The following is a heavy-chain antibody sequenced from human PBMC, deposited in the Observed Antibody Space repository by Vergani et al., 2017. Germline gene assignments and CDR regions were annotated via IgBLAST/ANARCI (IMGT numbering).Heavy chain of an antibody. D-gene: IGHD3-22*01. CDR3: ARLYGRDSSGSKYFDY. V-gene: IGHV5-51*01. J-gene: IGHJ4*02. CDR1: GYSFTNYW. Sequence: EVQLVQSGAEVKKPGESLKIACHISGYSFTNYWIGCVRLMPGKGLEWLGIIHPADSDTRYSPSFHGQVTISVDKTISTAYLQRSSLRASDSAMYYCARLYGRDSSGSKYFDYWGQGTPVTVSS. CDR2: IHPADSDT.